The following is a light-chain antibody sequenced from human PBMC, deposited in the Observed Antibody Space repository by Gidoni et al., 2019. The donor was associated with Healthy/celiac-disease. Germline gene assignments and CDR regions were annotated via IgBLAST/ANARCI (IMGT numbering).Light chain of an antibody. CDR1: QSVSSY. Sequence: DIVLTQSPATLSLSPGERATRTCRASQSVSSYLAWYQQKPGQAPRLLIYDASNRDTGIPARFSGSGSGTDFTLTISSLEPEDLAVYYCQQRNSWPLSFGGGTKVEIK. J-gene: IGKJ4*01. V-gene: IGKV3-11*01. CDR2: DAS. CDR3: QQRNSWPLS.